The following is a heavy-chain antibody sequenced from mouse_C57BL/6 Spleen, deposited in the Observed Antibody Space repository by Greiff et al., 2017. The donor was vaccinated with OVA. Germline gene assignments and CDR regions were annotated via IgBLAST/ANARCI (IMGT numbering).Heavy chain of an antibody. Sequence: EVKLMESGGDLVKPGGSLKLSCAASGFTFSSYGMSWVRQTPDKRLEWVATISSGGSYTYYPDSVKGRFTISRDNAKNTLYLKMSSLKSEDTAMYYCARKRGYYGSSEDWYFDVWGTGTTVTVSS. CDR3: ARKRGYYGSSEDWYFDV. D-gene: IGHD1-1*01. J-gene: IGHJ1*03. CDR2: ISSGGSYT. V-gene: IGHV5-6*01. CDR1: GFTFSSYG.